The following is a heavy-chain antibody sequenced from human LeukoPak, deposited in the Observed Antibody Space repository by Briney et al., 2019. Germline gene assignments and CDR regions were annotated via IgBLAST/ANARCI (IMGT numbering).Heavy chain of an antibody. V-gene: IGHV1-69*13. D-gene: IGHD1-7*01. CDR1: GYTFTSYA. Sequence: GASVKVSCKASGYTFTSYAMHWVRQAPGQGLEWMGGIIPIFGTANYAQKFQGRVTITADESTSTAYMELSSLRSEDTAVYYCASAASPGITGTTYYYYGMDVWGQGTTVTVSS. J-gene: IGHJ6*02. CDR2: IIPIFGTA. CDR3: ASAASPGITGTTYYYYGMDV.